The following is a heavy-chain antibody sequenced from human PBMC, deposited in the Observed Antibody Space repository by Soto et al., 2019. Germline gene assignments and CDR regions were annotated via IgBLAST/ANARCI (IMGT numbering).Heavy chain of an antibody. V-gene: IGHV4-34*01. D-gene: IGHD2-2*01. CDR3: ASPGYCSSTSSRPSPLGMDV. CDR1: GGSFSGYE. Sequence: PXETLSLSCAVYGGSFSGYEWSWIRQPPGKGLEWIGEINHSVSTNYNPSLKSRVTISVDTSKNQFSLKLSSVTAADTAVYYCASPGYCSSTSSRPSPLGMDVWGQGTTVTVPS. J-gene: IGHJ6*02. CDR2: INHSVST.